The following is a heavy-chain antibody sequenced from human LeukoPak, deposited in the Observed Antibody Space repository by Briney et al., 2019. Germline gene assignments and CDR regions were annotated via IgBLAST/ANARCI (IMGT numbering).Heavy chain of an antibody. D-gene: IGHD3-22*01. CDR3: ARGRYYDSSGDYYYYMDV. V-gene: IGHV4-34*01. CDR2: INHSGST. Sequence: SETLSLTCAFYGGSFSGYYWSWIRQSPGKGLEWIGEINHSGSTNFNPSLKSRVTISLDTSKNQFSLTLSSLTAADTAVYYCARGRYYDSSGDYYYYMDVWGKGTTVTVSS. CDR1: GGSFSGYY. J-gene: IGHJ6*03.